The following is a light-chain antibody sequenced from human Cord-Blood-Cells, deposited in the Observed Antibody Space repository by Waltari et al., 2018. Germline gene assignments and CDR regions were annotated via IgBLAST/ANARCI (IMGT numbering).Light chain of an antibody. J-gene: IGKJ2*01. V-gene: IGKV3-15*01. CDR1: QSISSN. CDR3: QQYNSSLYT. Sequence: IVITQPPPTLPVSSGERAPLTCRASQSISSNLDWYQQKPGKAPRLLIYGASTRETGIPARFSGSGSGTEFTLTISSLQSEDFAAYYCQQYNSSLYTFGQGTKLEIK. CDR2: GAS.